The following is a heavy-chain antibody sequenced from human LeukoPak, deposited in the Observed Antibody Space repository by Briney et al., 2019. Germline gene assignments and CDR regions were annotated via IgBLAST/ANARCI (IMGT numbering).Heavy chain of an antibody. CDR2: IYYSGST. V-gene: IGHV4-39*07. CDR1: GGSISSSSYY. CDR3: GRGGRPSSSWKPGWFDP. Sequence: SETLSLTSTVSGGSISSSSYYWGCIRQPPGKGLGWIGSIYYSGSTYYNPSLKSRVTISVDTSKNQFSLKLSSVTAADPAVYYCGRGGRPSSSWKPGWFDPWGQGNLVTVSS. D-gene: IGHD6-13*01. J-gene: IGHJ5*02.